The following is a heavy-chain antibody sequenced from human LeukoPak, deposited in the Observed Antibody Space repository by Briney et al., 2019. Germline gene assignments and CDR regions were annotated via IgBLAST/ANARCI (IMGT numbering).Heavy chain of an antibody. Sequence: GESLKISCKGSGYSFTSYWIGWVRQMPGKGLEWMGMIFPGDSDTRYSPSFQGQVTISADKSISTAYLQWSSLKASDTAMYYCARPNRGYDFWSGYYRYWGQGTLVTVSS. CDR1: GYSFTSYW. CDR2: IFPGDSDT. D-gene: IGHD3-3*01. CDR3: ARPNRGYDFWSGYYRY. V-gene: IGHV5-51*01. J-gene: IGHJ4*02.